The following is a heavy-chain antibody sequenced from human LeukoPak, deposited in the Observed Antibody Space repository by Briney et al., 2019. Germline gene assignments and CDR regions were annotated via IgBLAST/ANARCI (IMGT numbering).Heavy chain of an antibody. CDR3: ARVKRYYYDSSGYPEDAFDI. Sequence: GGSLRLSCAASGFTFSSYSMNWVRQAPGKGLEWVSSISSSSSYIYYADSVKGRFTISRDNAKNSLYLQMNSLRAEDTAVYYCARVKRYYYDSSGYPEDAFDIWGQGTMVTVSS. V-gene: IGHV3-21*01. CDR1: GFTFSSYS. CDR2: ISSSSSYI. J-gene: IGHJ3*02. D-gene: IGHD3-22*01.